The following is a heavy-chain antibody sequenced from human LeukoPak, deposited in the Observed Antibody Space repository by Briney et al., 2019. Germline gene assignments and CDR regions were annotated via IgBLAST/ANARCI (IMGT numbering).Heavy chain of an antibody. CDR3: ANRLYCSSTSCYAEGY. D-gene: IGHD2-2*01. CDR2: IRYDGSNK. CDR1: GFTFSSYG. J-gene: IGHJ4*02. Sequence: VGSLRLSCAASGFTFSSYGMHWVRQAPGKGLEWVAFIRYDGSNKYYADSVKGRFTISRDNSKNTLYLQMNSLRAEDTAVYYCANRLYCSSTSCYAEGYWGQGTLVTVSS. V-gene: IGHV3-30*02.